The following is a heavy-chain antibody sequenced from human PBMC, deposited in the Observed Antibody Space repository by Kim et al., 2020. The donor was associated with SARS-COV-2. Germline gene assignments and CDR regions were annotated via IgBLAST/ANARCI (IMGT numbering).Heavy chain of an antibody. CDR1: GGSISSGDYY. Sequence: SETLSLTCTVSGGSISSGDYYWSWIRQPPGKGLEWIGYIYYSGSTYYNPSLKSRVTISVDTSKNQFSLKLSSVTAADTAVYYCARETHFQAFDIWGQGTMVTVSS. J-gene: IGHJ3*02. CDR2: IYYSGST. V-gene: IGHV4-30-4*01. CDR3: ARETHFQAFDI.